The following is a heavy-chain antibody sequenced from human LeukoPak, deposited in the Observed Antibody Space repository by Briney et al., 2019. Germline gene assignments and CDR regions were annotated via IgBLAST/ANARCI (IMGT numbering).Heavy chain of an antibody. CDR1: GYSFTSYW. V-gene: IGHV5-51*01. CDR2: IYPGDSDT. J-gene: IGHJ3*02. CDR3: ARLRAIAAARNAFDI. D-gene: IGHD6-13*01. Sequence: ESLKISCKGSGYSFTSYWIGWVRQMPGKGLEWMGIIYPGDSDTRYSPSFQGQVTISADKSISTAYLQWSSLKASDTAMYYCARLRAIAAARNAFDIWGQGTMVTVSS.